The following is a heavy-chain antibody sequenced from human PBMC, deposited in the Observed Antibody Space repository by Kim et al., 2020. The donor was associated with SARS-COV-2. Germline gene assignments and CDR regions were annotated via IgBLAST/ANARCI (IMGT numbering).Heavy chain of an antibody. CDR3: ARRTRYYDSSGYYTF. V-gene: IGHV4-34*01. CDR2: INHSGST. CDR1: GGSFSGYY. D-gene: IGHD3-22*01. Sequence: SETLSLTCAVYGGSFSGYYWSWIRQPPGKGLEWIGEINHSGSTNYNPSLKSRVTISVDTSKNQFSLKLSSVTAADTAVYYCARRTRYYDSSGYYTFWGQGTLVTVSS. J-gene: IGHJ4*02.